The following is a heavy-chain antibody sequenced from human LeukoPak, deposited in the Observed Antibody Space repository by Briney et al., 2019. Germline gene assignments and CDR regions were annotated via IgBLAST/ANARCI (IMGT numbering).Heavy chain of an antibody. Sequence: SETLSLTCAVSGGSISSSNWWSWVRQPPGKGLEWIGGIYHSGSTNYNPSLKSRVTISVDKSKNQFSLKLSSVTAADMAVYYCARGDVVVRYFDYWGQGTLVTVSS. D-gene: IGHD2-21*01. CDR2: IYHSGST. CDR1: GGSISSSNW. CDR3: ARGDVVVRYFDY. V-gene: IGHV4-4*02. J-gene: IGHJ4*02.